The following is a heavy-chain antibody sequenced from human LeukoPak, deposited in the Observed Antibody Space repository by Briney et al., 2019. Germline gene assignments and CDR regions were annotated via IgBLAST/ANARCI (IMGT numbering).Heavy chain of an antibody. D-gene: IGHD3-10*01. CDR1: GFTFSNYA. CDR2: ISGTAPYR. V-gene: IGHV3-23*01. CDR3: AKKGSPRAGSSQYYYFDY. Sequence: PGGSLRLSCAASGFTFSNYAMSWVRQAPGKGLEWVSIISGTAPYRYYSDSVRGRFTISRDNSKNTLYLQMNSLGAEDTAVYYCAKKGSPRAGSSQYYYFDYWGLGTLVTVSS. J-gene: IGHJ4*02.